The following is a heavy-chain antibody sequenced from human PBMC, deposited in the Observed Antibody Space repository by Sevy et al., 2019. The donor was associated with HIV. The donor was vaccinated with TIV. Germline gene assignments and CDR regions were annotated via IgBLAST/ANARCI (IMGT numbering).Heavy chain of an antibody. CDR2: LSFGCGEI. V-gene: IGHV3-23*01. CDR3: AREGCTKPHDY. J-gene: IGHJ4*02. CDR1: GFTFSKHS. Sequence: GGSLRLSCAASGFTFSKHSMSWVRQPPGKGLEWVSTLSFGCGEINYADSVKGRFTISRDNSKGSVYLQMNNLRPEDTAVYYCAREGCTKPHDYWGQGTLVTVSS. D-gene: IGHD2-8*01.